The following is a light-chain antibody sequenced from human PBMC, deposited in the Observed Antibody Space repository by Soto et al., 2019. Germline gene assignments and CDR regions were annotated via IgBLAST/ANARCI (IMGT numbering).Light chain of an antibody. V-gene: IGKV3-11*01. Sequence: EIVLTQSPATLSLSPGERATLSCRASQSVSSYLAWYQQKPGQAPSLLIYAASNRATGIPARFSGSGSGTDFTLTLSSLEPEDFAVYYCQQRSNWRTFGQGTKVEIQ. CDR3: QQRSNWRT. CDR2: AAS. J-gene: IGKJ1*01. CDR1: QSVSSY.